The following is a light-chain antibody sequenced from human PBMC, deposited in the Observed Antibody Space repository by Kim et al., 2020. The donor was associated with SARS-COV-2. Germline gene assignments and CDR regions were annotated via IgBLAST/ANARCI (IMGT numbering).Light chain of an antibody. Sequence: ALGHTVRITCQGDSLSGYYASWYQQKPGHAPVLVIYGKNNRPSGIPDRFSGSSSGNTASLTITGAQAEDEADYYCNSRDSSGNHAVFGGGTQLTVL. J-gene: IGLJ7*01. CDR3: NSRDSSGNHAV. CDR1: SLSGYY. V-gene: IGLV3-19*01. CDR2: GKN.